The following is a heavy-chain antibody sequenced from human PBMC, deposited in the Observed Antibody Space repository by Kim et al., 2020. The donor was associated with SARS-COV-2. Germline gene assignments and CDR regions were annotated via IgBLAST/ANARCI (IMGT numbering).Heavy chain of an antibody. CDR2: IRSKVNSHAT. V-gene: IGHV3-73*01. Sequence: GGSLRLSCAASGFTFSGSGMHWVRQASGKGLERVGRIRSKVNSHATAYAASVKGRFTISRDDSKNMAYLQMNSLKTEDTAVYYCTREGDYYGMDAWGQGTTVTVSS. CDR3: TREGDYYGMDA. CDR1: GFTFSGSG. J-gene: IGHJ6*02.